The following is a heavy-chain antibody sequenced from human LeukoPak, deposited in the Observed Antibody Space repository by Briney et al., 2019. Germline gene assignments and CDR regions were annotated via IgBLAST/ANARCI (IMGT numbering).Heavy chain of an antibody. CDR1: GFTFSSYG. J-gene: IGHJ4*02. Sequence: GGSLRLSCAASGFTFSSYGMSWVRQAPGKGLEWVSAISGSGGSTYYADSVKGRFTISRDNSKNTLYLQMNSLRAEDTAVYYCAKDGGEKYYYDSSGYDYWGQGTLVTVSS. V-gene: IGHV3-23*01. CDR2: ISGSGGST. D-gene: IGHD3-22*01. CDR3: AKDGGEKYYYDSSGYDY.